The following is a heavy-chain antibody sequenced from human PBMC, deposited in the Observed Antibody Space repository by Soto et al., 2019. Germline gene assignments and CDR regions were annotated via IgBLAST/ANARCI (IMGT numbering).Heavy chain of an antibody. Sequence: EVQLVESGGGLVKAGGFLRLFCTASGFTFRNYNMNWVRQAPGKGLEWVSSISTGGAYMFYADSVKGRFTFSRDNAQNSLFLQMDSPRAEDTAVYYCARDIASPGGDYFDSWGQGTLVTVSS. CDR3: ARDIASPGGDYFDS. CDR1: GFTFRNYN. CDR2: ISTGGAYM. V-gene: IGHV3-21*06. J-gene: IGHJ4*02. D-gene: IGHD2-21*01.